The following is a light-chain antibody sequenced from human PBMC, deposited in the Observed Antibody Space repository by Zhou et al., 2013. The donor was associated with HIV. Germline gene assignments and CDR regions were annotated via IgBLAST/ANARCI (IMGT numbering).Light chain of an antibody. CDR2: AAS. CDR3: QQYYSYPQT. J-gene: IGKJ2*01. CDR1: QGISSY. Sequence: AIRMTQSPSSFSASTGDRVTITCRASQGISSYLAWYQQKPGKAPKLLIYAASTLQSGVPTQGSAAVDLGRDFTLTISCLQSEDFATYYCQQYYSYPQTFGPGTEAGDQT. V-gene: IGKV1-8*01.